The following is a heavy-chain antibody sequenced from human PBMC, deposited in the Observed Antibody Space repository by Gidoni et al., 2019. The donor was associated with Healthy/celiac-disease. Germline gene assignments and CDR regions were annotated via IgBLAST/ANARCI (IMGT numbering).Heavy chain of an antibody. J-gene: IGHJ4*02. D-gene: IGHD2-2*01. V-gene: IGHV3-15*01. CDR3: TTDIVVVPAAILRPSFY. Sequence: PGKGLEWVGRIKSKTDGGTTDYAAPVKGRFTISRDDSKNTLYLQMNSLKTEDTAVYYCTTDIVVVPAAILRPSFYWGQGTLVTVSS. CDR2: IKSKTDGGTT.